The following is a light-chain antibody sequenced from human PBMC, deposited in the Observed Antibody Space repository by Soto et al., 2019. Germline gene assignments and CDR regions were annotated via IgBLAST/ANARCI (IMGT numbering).Light chain of an antibody. CDR3: QTWGTGIRV. Sequence: QLVLTQSPSASASLGGSVKVTCTLSSGHSNYAIAWHQLQPEKGPRYLMKVDSDGSHRKGDGIPDRFSGSSSGAERYLTISSLQSEDEADYYCQTWGTGIRVFGGGTQLTVL. V-gene: IGLV4-69*01. CDR1: SGHSNYA. J-gene: IGLJ3*02. CDR2: VDSDGSH.